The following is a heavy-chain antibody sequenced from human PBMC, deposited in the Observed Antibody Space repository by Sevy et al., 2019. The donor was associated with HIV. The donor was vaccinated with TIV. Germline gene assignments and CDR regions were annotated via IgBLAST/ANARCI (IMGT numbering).Heavy chain of an antibody. V-gene: IGHV3-7*01. J-gene: IGHJ4*02. CDR1: GFTFSNYW. CDR3: AREQIAGAKADYFDY. CDR2: INQDGGEK. D-gene: IGHD1-7*01. Sequence: GGSLRLSCAVSGFTFSNYWMSWVRQAPGKGLECVSNINQDGGEKYYLDSVKGRFFVCGDNAKNSLYLQMDSLRAEDTAVYYCAREQIAGAKADYFDYWGQGTLVTVSS.